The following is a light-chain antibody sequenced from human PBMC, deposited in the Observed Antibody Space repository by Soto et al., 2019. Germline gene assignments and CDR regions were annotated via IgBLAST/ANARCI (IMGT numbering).Light chain of an antibody. J-gene: IGKJ5*01. CDR1: QSVSSN. V-gene: IGKV3-15*01. Sequence: EIVMTQSTATLSVSPGERATLSCRASQSVSSNLAWYQQKPGQAPRLLIYGASTRATGIPARFSGGGSGTDFTLTISRLEPEDFALYYCQHYGAAPITFGQGTRLEIK. CDR2: GAS. CDR3: QHYGAAPIT.